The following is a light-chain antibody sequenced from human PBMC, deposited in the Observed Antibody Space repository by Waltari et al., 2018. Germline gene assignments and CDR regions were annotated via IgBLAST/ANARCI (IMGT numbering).Light chain of an antibody. CDR3: QQRRNWPLT. Sequence: EIVLIQSPAILSFSPGEGATLSCRASQSVGTYLAWYQQRPGQSPRLLIYDTSYRATGIPARFSGSGSETDFTLTISSLQPEDFAVYYCQQRRNWPLTFGGGTRVQI. V-gene: IGKV3-11*01. CDR2: DTS. CDR1: QSVGTY. J-gene: IGKJ4*01.